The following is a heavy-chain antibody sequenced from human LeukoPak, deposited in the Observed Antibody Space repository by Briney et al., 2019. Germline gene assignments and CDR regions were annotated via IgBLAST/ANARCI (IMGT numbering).Heavy chain of an antibody. D-gene: IGHD6-19*01. CDR1: GGSVSSGSYY. Sequence: SETLSLTCTVSGGSVSSGSYYWGWIRRPPGKGLEWIGTVYFTGRTYYNPSLTSRVTMSVDTSKNEFSLNLRSVTAADTAMYYCTRQRGSGHWYFDLWGRGTLVTVSS. CDR2: VYFTGRT. V-gene: IGHV4-39*01. CDR3: TRQRGSGHWYFDL. J-gene: IGHJ2*01.